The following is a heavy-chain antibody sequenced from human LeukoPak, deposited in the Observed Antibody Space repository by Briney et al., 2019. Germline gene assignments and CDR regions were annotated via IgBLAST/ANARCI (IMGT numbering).Heavy chain of an antibody. J-gene: IGHJ4*02. CDR2: IIPIFGTA. D-gene: IGHD2-15*01. CDR1: AGTFSSYA. Sequence: SVKVSCKASAGTFSSYAISWVRQAPGQGREWMGGIIPIFGTANYAQKFQGRVTITTDESTSTAYMELSSLRSEDTAVYYCASQGYCSGGSCYDYWGQGTLVTVSS. CDR3: ASQGYCSGGSCYDY. V-gene: IGHV1-69*05.